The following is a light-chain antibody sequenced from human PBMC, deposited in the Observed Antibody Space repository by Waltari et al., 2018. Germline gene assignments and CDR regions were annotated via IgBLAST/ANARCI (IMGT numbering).Light chain of an antibody. CDR2: RVS. CDR3: LQYNSYPRT. Sequence: DILMTQSPSSLSASIGDRVTITCRASQGINDYLAWFQQRPGKAPKSLIYRVSSLQSGIPSKFSGRGSGTEFTLTISSLQPEDFATYYCLQYNSYPRTFGQGTKVEIK. CDR1: QGINDY. V-gene: IGKV1-16*02. J-gene: IGKJ1*01.